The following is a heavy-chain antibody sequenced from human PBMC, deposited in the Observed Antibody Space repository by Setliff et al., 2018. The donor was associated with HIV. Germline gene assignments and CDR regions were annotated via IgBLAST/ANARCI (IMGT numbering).Heavy chain of an antibody. Sequence: TSETLSLTCTASGDSVSGYYWTWIRQPPGKGLEWIGDIYYTGSTNFHASLKSRVTISLDTSKNQFSLKLSSVTAADTAVYYCARDMMYHYDRSGSFEYFDPWGQGTQVTVSS. CDR1: GDSVSGYY. J-gene: IGHJ5*02. CDR2: IYYTGST. D-gene: IGHD3-22*01. V-gene: IGHV4-59*02. CDR3: ARDMMYHYDRSGSFEYFDP.